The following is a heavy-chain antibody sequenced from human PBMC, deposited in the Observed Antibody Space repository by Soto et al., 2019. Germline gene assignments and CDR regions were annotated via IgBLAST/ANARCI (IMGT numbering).Heavy chain of an antibody. Sequence: QVQLVESGGGVVQPGRSLRLSCAASGFTFSSYGMLWVRQAPGKGLEWVAIIWDDGTNEYYADSVKRRFTITRDNSKNTLYLQKNSQRAEDTAVYYCAKDQVFAYYYDSSGYYPSFDYWGQGTLVTVSS. J-gene: IGHJ4*02. D-gene: IGHD3-22*01. CDR2: IWDDGTNE. CDR1: GFTFSSYG. CDR3: AKDQVFAYYYDSSGYYPSFDY. V-gene: IGHV3-33*06.